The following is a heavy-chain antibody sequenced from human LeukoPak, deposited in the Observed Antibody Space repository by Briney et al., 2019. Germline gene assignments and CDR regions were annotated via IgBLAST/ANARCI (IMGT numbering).Heavy chain of an antibody. CDR3: ARGRYSYGYMRYFDY. D-gene: IGHD5-18*01. J-gene: IGHJ4*02. Sequence: PSETLSLTCTVSGGSISSSSYYWGWIRQPPGKGLEWIGSIYYSGSTYYNPSPKSRVTISVDTSKNQFSLKLSSVTAADTAVYYCARGRYSYGYMRYFDYWGQGTLVTVSS. CDR1: GGSISSSSYY. V-gene: IGHV4-39*01. CDR2: IYYSGST.